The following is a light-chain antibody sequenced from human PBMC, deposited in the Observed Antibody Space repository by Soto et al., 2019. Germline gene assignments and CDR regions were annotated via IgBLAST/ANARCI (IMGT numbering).Light chain of an antibody. CDR2: GAS. J-gene: IGKJ4*01. CDR1: QSVSSN. Sequence: EIVMTQSPATLSVSPGERATLSCRASQSVSSNLALYQQKPGQAPRLLIYGASTRATGIPARFSCSGSGTEFTLTLSSLQSEDFAVYYCQQYSNWPPLTFGGGTKVEIK. V-gene: IGKV3-15*01. CDR3: QQYSNWPPLT.